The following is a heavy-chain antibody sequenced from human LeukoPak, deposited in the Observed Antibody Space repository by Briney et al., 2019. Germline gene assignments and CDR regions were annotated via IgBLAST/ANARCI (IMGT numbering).Heavy chain of an antibody. Sequence: ASVKVSCKASGYTFTSYGISWVRQAPGQGLERMGWISAYNGNTNYAQKLQGRVTMTTYTSTSTAYMELRSLRSDDMAVYYCARGVSYSYGPDYYFDYWGQGTLVTVSS. J-gene: IGHJ4*02. CDR1: GYTFTSYG. CDR2: ISAYNGNT. CDR3: ARGVSYSYGPDYYFDY. V-gene: IGHV1-18*03. D-gene: IGHD5-18*01.